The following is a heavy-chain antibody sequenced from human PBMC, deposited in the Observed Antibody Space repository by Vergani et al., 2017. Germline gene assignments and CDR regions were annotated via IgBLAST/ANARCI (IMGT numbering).Heavy chain of an antibody. CDR2: INPSGGHT. J-gene: IGHJ4*02. CDR1: GYTFSNYY. V-gene: IGHV1-46*03. CDR3: ARGDYGILTGYRY. Sequence: QVQVVQSEAEVKKSGASVKVSCKTSGYTFSNYYMHWVRQARGQGLEWMGIINPSGGHTNYAQKFQGRVTMTRDTSTSTVYMELSSLRSEDTAIYYCARGDYGILTGYRYWGQGTLVTVSA. D-gene: IGHD3-9*01.